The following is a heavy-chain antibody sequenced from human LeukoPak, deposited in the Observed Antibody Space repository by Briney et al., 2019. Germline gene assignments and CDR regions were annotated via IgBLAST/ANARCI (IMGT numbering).Heavy chain of an antibody. CDR3: ATGIAVAGTKNY. CDR1: GYTLTELS. CDR2: FDPEDGET. D-gene: IGHD6-19*01. V-gene: IGHV1-24*01. Sequence: GASVKVSCKVSGYTLTELSMHWVRQAPGKGVEWMGGFDPEDGETIYAQKFQGRVTMTEDTSTDTAYMELSSLRSEDTAVYYCATGIAVAGTKNYWGQGTLVTVSS. J-gene: IGHJ4*02.